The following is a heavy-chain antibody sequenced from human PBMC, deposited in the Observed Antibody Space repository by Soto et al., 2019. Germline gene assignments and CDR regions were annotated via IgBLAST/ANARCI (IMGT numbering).Heavy chain of an antibody. J-gene: IGHJ3*02. CDR3: ARDLGYGSGSPRGAFDI. CDR2: IYSGGST. CDR1: GFTVSSNY. Sequence: EVQLVESGGGLVQPGGSLRLSCAASGFTVSSNYMSWVRQAPGKGLEWVSVIYSGGSTYYADSVKGRFTISRHNSKNTLYLQMNSLRDEDTAVYYCARDLGYGSGSPRGAFDIWGQGTMVTVSS. V-gene: IGHV3-53*04. D-gene: IGHD3-10*01.